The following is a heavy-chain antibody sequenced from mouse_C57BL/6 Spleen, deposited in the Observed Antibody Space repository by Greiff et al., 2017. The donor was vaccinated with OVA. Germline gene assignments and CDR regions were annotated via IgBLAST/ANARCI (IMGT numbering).Heavy chain of an antibody. CDR3: ARANWDY. J-gene: IGHJ2*01. Sequence: QVQLQQPGAELVKPGASVKLSCKASGYTFTSYWMQWVKQRPGQGLEWIGEIDPSDSYTNYNQKFKGKATLTVDTSSSTSYMQLSSLTSEDSAVYYCARANWDYWGQGTTLTVSS. D-gene: IGHD4-1*01. V-gene: IGHV1-50*01. CDR2: IDPSDSYT. CDR1: GYTFTSYW.